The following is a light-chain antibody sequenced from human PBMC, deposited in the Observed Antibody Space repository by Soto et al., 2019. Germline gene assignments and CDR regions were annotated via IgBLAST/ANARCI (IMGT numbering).Light chain of an antibody. CDR2: GAS. CDR1: QSVSSSY. J-gene: IGKJ1*01. CDR3: QQYGSSRT. V-gene: IGKV3-20*01. Sequence: EVVMTQSPATLSVSPCERSTLSCRASQSVSSSYLAWYQQKPGQAPRLLIYGASSRATGIPDRFSGSGSGTDFILTISRLEPEDFAVYYCQQYGSSRTFGQGTKVDIK.